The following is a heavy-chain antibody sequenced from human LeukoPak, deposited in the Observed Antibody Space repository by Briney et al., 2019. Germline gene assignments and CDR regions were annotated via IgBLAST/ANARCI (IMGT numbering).Heavy chain of an antibody. V-gene: IGHV4-31*03. D-gene: IGHD3-22*01. CDR2: IYYSGST. CDR3: ARALITMIVVGTFDP. CDR1: GGSISSGGYY. Sequence: TSETLSLTCTVSGGSISSGGYYWSWIRQHPGKGLEWIGYIYYSGSTYYNPSLKSRVTISVDTSKNQFSLKLSSVTAADTAVHYCARALITMIVVGTFDPWGQGTLVTVSS. J-gene: IGHJ5*02.